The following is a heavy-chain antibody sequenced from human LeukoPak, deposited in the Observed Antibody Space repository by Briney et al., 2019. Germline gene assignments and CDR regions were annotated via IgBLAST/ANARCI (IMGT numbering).Heavy chain of an antibody. D-gene: IGHD6-13*01. CDR2: IYTSGST. CDR3: AAATGFSNHYFYMDV. J-gene: IGHJ6*03. Sequence: SETLSLTCTVSGGSISSYYWNWIRQPAGKGLEWIGRIYTSGSTNYNPSLKSRVTMSVDTSKNQFSLKLSSVTAADTAVYYCAAATGFSNHYFYMDVWGKGTTVTVSS. CDR1: GGSISSYY. V-gene: IGHV4-4*07.